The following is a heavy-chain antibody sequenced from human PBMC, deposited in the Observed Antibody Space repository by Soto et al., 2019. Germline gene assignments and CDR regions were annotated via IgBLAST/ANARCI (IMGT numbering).Heavy chain of an antibody. CDR3: ARGYAGSRTYSYYFDF. CDR2: TSYSGTT. CDR1: GGSISSSNYY. V-gene: IGHV4-39*01. D-gene: IGHD3-10*01. J-gene: IGHJ4*02. Sequence: KASETLSLTCTASGGSISSSNYYWVWIRQPPGKGLEWVGSTSYSGTTYYNPSLKSRVSMSVDTSKNQFSLKLSSVTAADTAVYYCARGYAGSRTYSYYFDFWGQGTLVTVSS.